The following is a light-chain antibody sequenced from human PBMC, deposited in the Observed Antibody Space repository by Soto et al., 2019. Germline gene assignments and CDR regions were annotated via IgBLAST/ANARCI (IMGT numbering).Light chain of an antibody. V-gene: IGKV3-11*01. Sequence: EVVLTQSPATLSLSPGERATLSCRASQSVSRYLAWYQQKPGQAPRVLISDASNRATGIPARFSGSGSGTDFPLTISSLEPEDFAVYYCQQRSNWPFTFGQGTKVEIK. J-gene: IGKJ1*01. CDR1: QSVSRY. CDR3: QQRSNWPFT. CDR2: DAS.